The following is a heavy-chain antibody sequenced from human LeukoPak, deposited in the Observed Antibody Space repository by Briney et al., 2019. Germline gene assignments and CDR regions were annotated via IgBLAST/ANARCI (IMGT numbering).Heavy chain of an antibody. CDR1: GGSISSYY. Sequence: SETLSLTCTVSGGSISSYYWSWIRQPPGKGLEWIGYIYYSGSTNYNPSLKSRVTISVDTSKNQFSLKLSSVTAADTAVYYCARARGYNPFQHWGQGTLVTVSS. J-gene: IGHJ1*01. CDR3: ARARGYNPFQH. V-gene: IGHV4-59*01. D-gene: IGHD5-24*01. CDR2: IYYSGST.